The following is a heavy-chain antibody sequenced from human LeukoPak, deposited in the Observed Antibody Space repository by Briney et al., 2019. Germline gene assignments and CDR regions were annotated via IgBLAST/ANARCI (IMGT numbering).Heavy chain of an antibody. J-gene: IGHJ4*02. Sequence: GASVKVSCKASGYTFTSYYMHWVRQAPGQGLEWMGIINPSGGSTSCAQKFQGRVTMTRDTSTSTVYMELSSLRSEDTAVYYCARGPYVAAAEGGSFDYWGQGTLVTVSS. CDR2: INPSGGST. D-gene: IGHD6-13*01. V-gene: IGHV1-46*01. CDR3: ARGPYVAAAEGGSFDY. CDR1: GYTFTSYY.